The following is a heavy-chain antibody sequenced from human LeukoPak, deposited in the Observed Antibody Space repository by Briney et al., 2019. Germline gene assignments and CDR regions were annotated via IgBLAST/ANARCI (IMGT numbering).Heavy chain of an antibody. V-gene: IGHV4-59*08. J-gene: IGHJ3*02. CDR2: IYYSGST. CDR3: ARHESYDYVWGSYPLNAFDI. D-gene: IGHD3-16*02. Sequence: SETLSLTCTVSGGSISSYYWSWIRQPPGKGLEWIGYIYYSGSTNYNPSLKSRVTISVDTSKNQFSLKPSSVTAADTAVYYCARHESYDYVWGSYPLNAFDIWGQGTMVTVSS. CDR1: GGSISSYY.